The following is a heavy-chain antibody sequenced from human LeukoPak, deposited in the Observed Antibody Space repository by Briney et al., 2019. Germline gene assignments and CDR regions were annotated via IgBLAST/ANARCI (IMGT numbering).Heavy chain of an antibody. CDR3: ARGRDYGDYVGDY. CDR1: GGSISSSSYY. J-gene: IGHJ4*02. CDR2: IYCSGST. Sequence: SETLSLTCTVSGGSISSSSYYWGWIRQPPGKGLEWIGSIYCSGSTYYNPSLKSRVTISVDTSKNQFSLKLSSVTAADTAVYYCARGRDYGDYVGDYWGQGTLVTVSS. D-gene: IGHD4-17*01. V-gene: IGHV4-39*07.